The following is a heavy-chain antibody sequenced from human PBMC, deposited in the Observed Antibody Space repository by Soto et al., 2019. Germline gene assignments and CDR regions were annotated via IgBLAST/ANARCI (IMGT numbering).Heavy chain of an antibody. V-gene: IGHV4-59*08. Sequence: SETLSLTCTVSGDSITSYYWSWNREPPGKGLEWIGYVYYTGSANYNPSLKSRVPISVDPSKNQFSLNLISVTAADTAIYYCARRAQPPNNWFDPWGQGTLVTVSS. J-gene: IGHJ5*02. CDR2: VYYTGSA. CDR3: ARRAQPPNNWFDP. D-gene: IGHD6-13*01. CDR1: GDSITSYY.